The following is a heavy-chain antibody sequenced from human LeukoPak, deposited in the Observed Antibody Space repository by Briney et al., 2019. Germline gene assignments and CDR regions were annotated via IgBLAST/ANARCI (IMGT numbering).Heavy chain of an antibody. J-gene: IGHJ3*02. CDR3: ARDLRNRDAYKSPYDAFDI. Sequence: SQTLSLTCAISGDSVSSNSAAWNWIRQSPSRGLEWLGRTYYRSKWYNDYAVSVKSRITINPDTSKNQFSLQLNSVTPEDTAVYYCARDLRNRDAYKSPYDAFDIWGQGTMVTVSS. CDR1: GDSVSSNSAA. V-gene: IGHV6-1*01. CDR2: TYYRSKWYN. D-gene: IGHD5-24*01.